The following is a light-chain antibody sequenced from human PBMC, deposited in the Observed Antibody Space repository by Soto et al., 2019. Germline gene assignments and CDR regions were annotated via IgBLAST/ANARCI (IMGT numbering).Light chain of an antibody. CDR1: QGIGDT. CDR2: DTS. Sequence: EVVMTQSPATLSVSPGEGVTLSCRANQGIGDTLAWYQHKPDQTPRLLIYDTSTRATGVPARFSGSGSGTEFTLIISSLQSEDSAVYYCQQYNSWLWTFGQGTKVDIK. J-gene: IGKJ1*01. CDR3: QQYNSWLWT. V-gene: IGKV3-15*01.